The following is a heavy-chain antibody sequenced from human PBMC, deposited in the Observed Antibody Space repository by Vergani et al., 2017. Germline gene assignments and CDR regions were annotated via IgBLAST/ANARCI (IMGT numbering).Heavy chain of an antibody. D-gene: IGHD2-2*01. CDR3: ARDGESCSSTSCKGYYMDV. Sequence: QVQLVQSGAEVKKPGASVKVSCKASGYTFTSYGISWVRQAPGQGLEWMGWISAYNGNTNYAQKFQGRVTMTTDTSTSTAYMELRSLRSDDTAVYYWARDGESCSSTSCKGYYMDVWGKGTTVTVSS. CDR1: GYTFTSYG. V-gene: IGHV1-18*01. CDR2: ISAYNGNT. J-gene: IGHJ6*03.